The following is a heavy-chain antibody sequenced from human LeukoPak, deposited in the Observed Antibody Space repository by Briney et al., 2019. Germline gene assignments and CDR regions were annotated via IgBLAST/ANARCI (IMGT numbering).Heavy chain of an antibody. CDR3: AKEDGTMVRGVIIPPDY. V-gene: IGHV1-24*01. J-gene: IGHJ4*02. Sequence: ASVKVSCKVSGYTLTELSMHWVRQAPGKGLEWMGGFDPEDGETIYAQKFQGRVTMTEDTSTDTAYMELSSLRAEDTAVYYCAKEDGTMVRGVIIPPDYWGQGTLVTVSS. CDR2: FDPEDGET. D-gene: IGHD3-10*01. CDR1: GYTLTELS.